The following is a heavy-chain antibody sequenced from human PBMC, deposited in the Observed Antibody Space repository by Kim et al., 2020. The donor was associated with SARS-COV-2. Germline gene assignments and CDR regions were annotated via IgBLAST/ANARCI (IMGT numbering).Heavy chain of an antibody. D-gene: IGHD6-13*01. CDR1: GFTFSSYS. CDR3: ARESGPTPYSSSWYSRWFDP. Sequence: GGSLRLSCAASGFTFSSYSMNWVRQAPGKGLEWVSYISSSSSTIYYADSVKGRFTISRDNAKNSLYLQMNSLRDEDTAVYYCARESGPTPYSSSWYSRWFDPWGQGTLVTVSS. V-gene: IGHV3-48*02. J-gene: IGHJ5*02. CDR2: ISSSSSTI.